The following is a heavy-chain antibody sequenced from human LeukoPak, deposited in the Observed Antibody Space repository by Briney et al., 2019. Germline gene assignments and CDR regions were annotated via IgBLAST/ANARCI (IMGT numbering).Heavy chain of an antibody. CDR2: IKQDGSEK. Sequence: GGSLRLSCAASGFTFSSYWMSWVRQAPGKGLEWVANIKQDGSEKYYVDSVKGRFTISRDNAKNSLYLQTNSLRAEDTAVYYCAREPRYYDFWSGYYEDYYYYGMDVWGQGTTVTVSS. V-gene: IGHV3-7*01. J-gene: IGHJ6*02. D-gene: IGHD3-3*01. CDR1: GFTFSSYW. CDR3: AREPRYYDFWSGYYEDYYYYGMDV.